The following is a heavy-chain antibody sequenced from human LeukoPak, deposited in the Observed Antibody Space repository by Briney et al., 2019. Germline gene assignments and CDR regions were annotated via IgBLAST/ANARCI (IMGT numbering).Heavy chain of an antibody. CDR2: ISGSGGDT. CDR3: ARDRYYYDSSGYRFDY. Sequence: GGSLRLSCAASRFTFSIYAMSWVRQAPGKGLQWVSGISGSGGDTYYADSVKGRFTISRDNSKNRVYLHMNSLIAEDTAVYYCARDRYYYDSSGYRFDYWGQGTLVTVSS. CDR1: RFTFSIYA. V-gene: IGHV3-23*01. J-gene: IGHJ4*02. D-gene: IGHD3-22*01.